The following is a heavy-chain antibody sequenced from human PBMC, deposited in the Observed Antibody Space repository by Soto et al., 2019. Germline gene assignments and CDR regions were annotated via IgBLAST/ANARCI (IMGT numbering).Heavy chain of an antibody. V-gene: IGHV3-30-3*01. CDR3: ATLYSSSSFDY. Sequence: QVQLVESGGGVVQPGRSLRLSCAASGFTFSSYAMHWVRQAPGKGLEWVAVISYDGSNKYYADSVKGRFTISRDNSKNTLYLQMNSLRAEDTAVYYCATLYSSSSFDYWGQGTLVTVSS. J-gene: IGHJ4*02. D-gene: IGHD6-6*01. CDR1: GFTFSSYA. CDR2: ISYDGSNK.